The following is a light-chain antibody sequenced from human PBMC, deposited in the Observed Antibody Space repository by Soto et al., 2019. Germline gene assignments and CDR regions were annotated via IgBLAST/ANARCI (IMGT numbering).Light chain of an antibody. CDR3: MIWHNSAYV. J-gene: IGLJ1*01. CDR2: YKSDSDK. Sequence: QPVLTQPASLSASPGASASLTCTLRSGINVDTYRIFWYQQKPGSPPQYLLRYKSDSDKQLGSGVPSRFSGSKDASANAGILLISGLQSEDEADYYCMIWHNSAYVFGTGTKVTVL. V-gene: IGLV5-45*01. CDR1: SGINVDTYR.